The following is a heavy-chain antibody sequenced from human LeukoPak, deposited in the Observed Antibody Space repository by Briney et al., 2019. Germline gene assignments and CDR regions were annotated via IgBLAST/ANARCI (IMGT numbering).Heavy chain of an antibody. CDR3: ARDAIDSNYFDF. V-gene: IGHV4-31*03. CDR1: GGSISSGDYY. Sequence: SQTLSLTCTVSGGSISSGDYYWSWIRQHPGKGLEWIGYIHYSGTTYYNPSLNSRVTISVDRSANHFSLKVSSVTPADTAVYYCARDAIDSNYFDFWGQGTLVTVSS. J-gene: IGHJ4*02. CDR2: IHYSGTT. D-gene: IGHD4-11*01.